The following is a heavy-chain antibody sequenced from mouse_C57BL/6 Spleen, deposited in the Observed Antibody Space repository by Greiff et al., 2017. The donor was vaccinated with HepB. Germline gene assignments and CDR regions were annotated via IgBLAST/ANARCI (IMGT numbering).Heavy chain of an antibody. CDR1: GYTFTSYT. J-gene: IGHJ2*01. Sequence: VQLQQSGAELARPGASVKMSCKASGYTFTSYTMHWVKQRPGQGLEWIGYINPSSGYTKYNQKFKDKATLTADKSSSTAYMQLSSLTSEDSAVYYCARGWLLRGGFDYWGKGTTLTVSS. CDR2: INPSSGYT. D-gene: IGHD2-3*01. CDR3: ARGWLLRGGFDY. V-gene: IGHV1-4*01.